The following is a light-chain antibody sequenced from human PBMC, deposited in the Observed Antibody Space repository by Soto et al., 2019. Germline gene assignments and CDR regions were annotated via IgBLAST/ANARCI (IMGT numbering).Light chain of an antibody. V-gene: IGLV4-69*01. CDR3: QTWGTGSVV. CDR2: LNSDGSH. J-gene: IGLJ2*01. Sequence: QSVLTQSPSASASLGASVKLTCTLSSGHSSYAIAWHQQQPEKGPRYLMKLNSDGSHSKGDGLPDRFSGSSSGAERYLTISSLESDDEADYYCQTWGTGSVVFGGGTKLTVL. CDR1: SGHSSYA.